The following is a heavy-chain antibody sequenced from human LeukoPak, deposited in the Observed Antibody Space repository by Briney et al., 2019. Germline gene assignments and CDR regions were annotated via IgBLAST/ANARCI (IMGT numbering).Heavy chain of an antibody. Sequence: ASVKVSCKASGYTFTGYYMHWVRQAPGQGLEWMGWINPNSGGTHYAQKFQGRVTMTRDTSISTAYMELSRLRSDDTAVYYCARAVGATGWFDPWGQGTLVTVSS. CDR3: ARAVGATGWFDP. CDR1: GYTFTGYY. CDR2: INPNSGGT. J-gene: IGHJ5*02. D-gene: IGHD1-26*01. V-gene: IGHV1-2*02.